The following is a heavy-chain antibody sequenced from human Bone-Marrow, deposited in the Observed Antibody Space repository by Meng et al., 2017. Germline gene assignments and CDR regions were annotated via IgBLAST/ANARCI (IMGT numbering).Heavy chain of an antibody. CDR2: ISGSGGST. Sequence: SCAASGFTFSSYAMSWVRQAPGKGLEWVSAISGSGGSTYYADSVKGRFTISRDNSKNTLYLQMNSLRAEDTAVYYCARDHGQLLSGRFDYWGQGTLVTVSS. CDR3: ARDHGQLLSGRFDY. D-gene: IGHD2-2*01. V-gene: IGHV3-23*01. J-gene: IGHJ4*02. CDR1: GFTFSSYA.